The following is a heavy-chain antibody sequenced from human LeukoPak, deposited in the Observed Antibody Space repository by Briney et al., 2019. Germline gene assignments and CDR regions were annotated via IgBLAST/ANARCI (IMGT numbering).Heavy chain of an antibody. D-gene: IGHD2-2*01. V-gene: IGHV1-2*02. Sequence: GASVKVSCKASGYTFTGYYMHWVRQAPGQGLEWMGWINPNSGGTNYAQKFQGRVTMTRDTSISTAYMELSRLRSDDTAVYYCARDFNKRSSTRKNWFDPWGQGTLVTVSS. CDR2: INPNSGGT. CDR1: GYTFTGYY. J-gene: IGHJ5*02. CDR3: ARDFNKRSSTRKNWFDP.